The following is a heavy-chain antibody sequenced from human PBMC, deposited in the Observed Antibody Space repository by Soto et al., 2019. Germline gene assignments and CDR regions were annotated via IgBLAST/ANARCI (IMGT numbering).Heavy chain of an antibody. V-gene: IGHV4-59*01. Sequence: PSETLSLTCTVSGGSISSYYWSWIRQPPGKGLEWIGYIYYSGSTNYNPSLKSRVTISVDTSKNQFSLKLSSVTAADTAVYYCARDRVSVVVPAANYGMDVWGQGTTVTVSS. D-gene: IGHD2-2*01. CDR1: GGSISSYY. CDR3: ARDRVSVVVPAANYGMDV. CDR2: IYYSGST. J-gene: IGHJ6*02.